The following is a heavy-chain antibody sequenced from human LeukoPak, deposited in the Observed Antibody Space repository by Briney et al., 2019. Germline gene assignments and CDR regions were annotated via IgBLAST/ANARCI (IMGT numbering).Heavy chain of an antibody. D-gene: IGHD3-9*01. Sequence: SETLSLTCTVSGGSISSYYWSWIRQPPGKGLEWIGYIYYSGSTNYNPSLKSRVTISVDTSKNQFSLKLSSVTAADTAVYYCARLLVDYDIFTRQAGGREFDYWGQGTLVTVSS. CDR3: ARLLVDYDIFTRQAGGREFDY. J-gene: IGHJ4*02. CDR2: IYYSGST. V-gene: IGHV4-59*08. CDR1: GGSISSYY.